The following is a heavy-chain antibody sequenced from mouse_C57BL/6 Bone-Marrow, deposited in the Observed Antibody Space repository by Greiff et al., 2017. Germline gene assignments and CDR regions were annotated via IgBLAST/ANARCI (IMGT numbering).Heavy chain of an antibody. D-gene: IGHD3-3*01. J-gene: IGHJ2*01. CDR3: ARRGWYFDY. V-gene: IGHV1-69*01. CDR2: IDPSDSYT. CDR1: GYTFTSYW. Sequence: VQLQQPGAELVMPGASVKLSCKASGYTFTSYWMHWVKQRPGQGLEWIGAIDPSDSYTNYNQKFKGKSTLTVDNSSSTAYMQLSSLTSEASAVYYCARRGWYFDYWGQGTTLTVSS.